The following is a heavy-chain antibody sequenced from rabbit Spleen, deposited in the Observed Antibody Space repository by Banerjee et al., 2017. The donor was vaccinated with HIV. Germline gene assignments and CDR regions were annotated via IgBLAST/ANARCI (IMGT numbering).Heavy chain of an antibody. CDR1: GFSFSSNYY. CDR2: IATGSSGFT. J-gene: IGHJ6*01. Sequence: QSLEESGGGLVQPEGSLTLTCTASGFSFSSNYYMCWVRQAPGKGLEWIACIATGSSGFTYYASWAKGRFTCSKASSTTVTLQMTSLTAADTATYFCARDTGTSFSTYGMDLWGPGPLVTVS. CDR3: ARDTGTSFSTYGMDL. V-gene: IGHV1S40*01. D-gene: IGHD8-1*01.